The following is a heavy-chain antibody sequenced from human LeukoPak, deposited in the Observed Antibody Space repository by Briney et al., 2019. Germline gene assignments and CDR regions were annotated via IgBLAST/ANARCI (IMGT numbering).Heavy chain of an antibody. CDR3: ARGPGVVGSSWRHAGKNWFDP. CDR1: GGSFSGYY. V-gene: IGHV4-34*01. CDR2: INHSGST. Sequence: SETLSLTCAVYGGSFSGYYWSWIRQPPGKGLEWIGEINHSGSTNYNPSLKSRVTISVDTSKNQFSLKLSSVTAADTAVYYCARGPGVVGSSWRHAGKNWFDPWGQGTLVTVSS. D-gene: IGHD6-13*01. J-gene: IGHJ5*02.